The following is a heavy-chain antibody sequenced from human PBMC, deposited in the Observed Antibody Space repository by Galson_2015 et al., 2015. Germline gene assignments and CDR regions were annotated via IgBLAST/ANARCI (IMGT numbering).Heavy chain of an antibody. D-gene: IGHD6-13*01. Sequence: SVKVSCKASGGTFSSYTISWVRQAPGQGLEWMGWISAYNGNTNYAQKLQGRVTMTTDTSTSTAYMELRSLRSDDTAVYYCARERWDSSSWSQSYYYYYGMDVWGQGTTVTVSS. CDR1: GGTFSSYT. CDR3: ARERWDSSSWSQSYYYYYGMDV. V-gene: IGHV1-18*01. J-gene: IGHJ6*02. CDR2: ISAYNGNT.